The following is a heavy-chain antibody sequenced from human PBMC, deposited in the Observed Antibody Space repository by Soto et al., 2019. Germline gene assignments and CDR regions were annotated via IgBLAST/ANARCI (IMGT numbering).Heavy chain of an antibody. CDR3: AKESITGTYYYYYYMDV. CDR2: ISGSGGST. J-gene: IGHJ6*03. V-gene: IGHV3-23*01. CDR1: GFTFSSYA. D-gene: IGHD1-20*01. Sequence: GGSLRLSCAASGFTFSSYAMSWVRQAPGKGLEWVSAISGSGGSTYYADSVKGRFTISRDNSKNTLYLQMNSLRAEDTAVYYCAKESITGTYYYYYYMDVWGKGITVTVS.